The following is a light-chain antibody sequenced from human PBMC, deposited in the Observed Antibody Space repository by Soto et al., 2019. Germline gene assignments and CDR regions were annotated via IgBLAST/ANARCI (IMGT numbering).Light chain of an antibody. V-gene: IGKV3-20*01. Sequence: EIGVMHGPGTLSFQPGERVTISFRVSQSVSSDKLALYQQKPGQPPRLPISGASSRATGIPDRFSGSGSGTDFTLTISRLEPEDFALYHCQQYGGSPITFGQGTRLEIK. CDR2: GAS. J-gene: IGKJ5*01. CDR1: QSVSSDK. CDR3: QQYGGSPIT.